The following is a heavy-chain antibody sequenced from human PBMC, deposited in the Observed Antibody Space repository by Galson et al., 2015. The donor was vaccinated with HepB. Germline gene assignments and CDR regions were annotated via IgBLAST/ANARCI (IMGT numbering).Heavy chain of an antibody. CDR2: TYYRSKWYN. CDR3: ARAYYDFWSGPPYYMDV. V-gene: IGHV6-1*01. CDR1: GDSVSSNSAA. Sequence: CAISGDSVSSNSAAWNWIRQSPSRGLEWLGRTYYRSKWYNDYAVSVKSRITINPDTSKNQFSLQLNSVTPEDTAVYYCARAYYDFWSGPPYYMDVWGKGTTVTVSS. D-gene: IGHD3-3*01. J-gene: IGHJ6*03.